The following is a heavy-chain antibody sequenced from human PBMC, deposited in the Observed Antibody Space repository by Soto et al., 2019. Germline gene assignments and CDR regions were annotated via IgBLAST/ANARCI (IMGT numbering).Heavy chain of an antibody. V-gene: IGHV3-21*01. CDR1: GFTFSSYS. D-gene: IGHD5-18*01. Sequence: EVQLVESGGGLVKPGGSLRLSCAASGFTFSSYSMNWVRQAPGKGLEWVSSISSSSSYIYYADSVKGRFTISRDNAKNALYLQMNSLRAEDKAVYFCARGEGDTAMVTGGLNDYWGQGPLVTVSS. J-gene: IGHJ4*02. CDR2: ISSSSSYI. CDR3: ARGEGDTAMVTGGLNDY.